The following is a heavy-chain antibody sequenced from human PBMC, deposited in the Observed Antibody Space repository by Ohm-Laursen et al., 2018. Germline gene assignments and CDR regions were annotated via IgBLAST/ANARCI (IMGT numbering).Heavy chain of an antibody. Sequence: SQTLSLTCSVSGGSIRSYYWSWIRQPPGKGLEWIGYMYYSEGTNHNPSLKSRVTISVDTSKNQFSLKLSSVTAADTAVYYFARVGEAAAADYWGQGTLVTVSS. V-gene: IGHV4-59*01. J-gene: IGHJ4*02. CDR2: MYYSEGT. CDR1: GGSIRSYY. D-gene: IGHD6-13*01. CDR3: ARVGEAAAADY.